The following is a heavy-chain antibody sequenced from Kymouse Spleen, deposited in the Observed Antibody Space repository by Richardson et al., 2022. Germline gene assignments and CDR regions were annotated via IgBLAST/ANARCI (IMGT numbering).Heavy chain of an antibody. D-gene: IGHD5-12*01. V-gene: IGHV3-73*02. CDR3: TRSGGYDYDYYYYGMDV. CDR2: IRSKANSYAT. Sequence: EVQLVESGGGLVQPGGSLKLSCAASGFTFSGSAMHWVRQASGKGLEWVGRIRSKANSYATAYAASVKGRFTISRDDSKNTAYLQMNSLKTEDTAVYYCTRSGGYDYDYYYYGMDVWGQGTTVTVSS. CDR1: GFTFSGSA. J-gene: IGHJ6*02.